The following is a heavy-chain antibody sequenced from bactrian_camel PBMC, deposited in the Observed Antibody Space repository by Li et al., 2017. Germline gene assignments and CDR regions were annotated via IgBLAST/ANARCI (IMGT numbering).Heavy chain of an antibody. V-gene: IGHV3S10*01. CDR3: AAGSVWSLSQSAFPY. CDR1: GETSTTCE. Sequence: VQLVESGGGSVQTGGSLKLSCVASGETSTTCEMGWLRQAPGKEREGVAAIDKDGSLWYSDSVRGRFTISYDNTKHILYLQMNDLKEEDTGRYYCAAGSVWSLSQSAFPYWGRGTQVTVS. D-gene: IGHD1*01. CDR2: IDKDGSL. J-gene: IGHJ4*01.